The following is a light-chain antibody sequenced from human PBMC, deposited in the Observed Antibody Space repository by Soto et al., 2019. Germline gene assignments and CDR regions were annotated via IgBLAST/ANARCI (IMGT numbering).Light chain of an antibody. CDR3: AAWDDSLNAVL. CDR2: SNY. V-gene: IGLV1-44*01. J-gene: IGLJ3*02. CDR1: SSNIGRNS. Sequence: QSVLTQPTSASETPEQRVTISCSGSSSNIGRNSVNWYQHLPGTAPKLLIYSNYQRPSGVPDRFSGSKSGTSASLAISGLQSEDEADYYCAAWDDSLNAVLFGGGTKVTVL.